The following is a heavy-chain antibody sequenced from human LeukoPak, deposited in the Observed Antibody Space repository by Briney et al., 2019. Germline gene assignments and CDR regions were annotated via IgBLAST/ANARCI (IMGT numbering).Heavy chain of an antibody. J-gene: IGHJ4*02. Sequence: NPGGSQRLSCAASGFTFSNGWMSWVRQAPGKGLEWVGHIKSKTNGGTTDYAAPVKGRFSISRDDSRTTVYLQMNSLKTEDTAVYYCTTEGGHLHSNPFDYWGQGTLVTVSS. CDR3: TTEGGHLHSNPFDY. V-gene: IGHV3-15*01. CDR1: GFTFSNGW. CDR2: IKSKTNGGTT. D-gene: IGHD2-15*01.